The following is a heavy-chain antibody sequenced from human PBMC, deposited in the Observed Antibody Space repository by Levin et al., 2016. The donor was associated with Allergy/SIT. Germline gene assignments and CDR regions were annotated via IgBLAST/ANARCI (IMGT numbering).Heavy chain of an antibody. CDR2: IYTSGST. V-gene: IGHV4-61*02. D-gene: IGHD6-6*01. CDR1: GGSISSGSYY. Sequence: SETLSLTCTVSGGSISSGSYYWSWIRQPAGKGLEWIGRIYTSGSTNYNPSLKSRVTISVDTSKNQFSLKLSSVTAADTAVYYCARVSVIAARWGFDYYYYMDVWGKGTTVTVSS. J-gene: IGHJ6*03. CDR3: ARVSVIAARWGFDYYYYMDV.